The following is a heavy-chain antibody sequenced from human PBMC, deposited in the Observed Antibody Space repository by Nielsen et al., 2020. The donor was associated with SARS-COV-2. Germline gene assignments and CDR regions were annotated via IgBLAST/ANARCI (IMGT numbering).Heavy chain of an antibody. V-gene: IGHV3-30*03. CDR2: ISYDGSNK. Sequence: GESLKISCAASGFTFSSYGMHWVRQAPGKGLEWVAVISYDGSNKYYADSVKGRFTISRDNSKNTLYLQMNSLRAEDTAVYYCAREQWLLRTDAFDIWGQGTMVTVSS. CDR1: GFTFSSYG. CDR3: AREQWLLRTDAFDI. J-gene: IGHJ3*02. D-gene: IGHD3-22*01.